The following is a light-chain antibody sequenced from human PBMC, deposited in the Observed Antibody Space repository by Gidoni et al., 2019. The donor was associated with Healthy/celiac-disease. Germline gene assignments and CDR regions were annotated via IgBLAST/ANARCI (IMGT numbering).Light chain of an antibody. CDR3: QAWDSSTGVV. CDR1: KLGDKY. V-gene: IGLV3-1*01. J-gene: IGLJ2*01. CDR2: QDN. Sequence: SYELTQPPSVSVSPGQTATITCPGDKLGDKYACWYQQKPGQSPVLVIYQDNKRPSGIPERFSGSNSGNTATLTIGGTQAMDEADYYCQAWDSSTGVVFGGGTKLTVL.